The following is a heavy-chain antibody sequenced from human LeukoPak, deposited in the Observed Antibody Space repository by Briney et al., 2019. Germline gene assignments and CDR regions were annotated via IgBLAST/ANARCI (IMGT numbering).Heavy chain of an antibody. Sequence: PSGTLSLTCAVSGGSISSSNWWSWVRQPPGKGLEWIGEIYHSGSTNYNPSLKSRVTISVDKSKNQFSLKLSSVTAADTAVYYCARATPSITMVRAVPRVDAFDIWGQGTMVTVSS. CDR1: GGSISSSNW. D-gene: IGHD3-10*01. CDR3: ARATPSITMVRAVPRVDAFDI. CDR2: IYHSGST. V-gene: IGHV4-4*02. J-gene: IGHJ3*02.